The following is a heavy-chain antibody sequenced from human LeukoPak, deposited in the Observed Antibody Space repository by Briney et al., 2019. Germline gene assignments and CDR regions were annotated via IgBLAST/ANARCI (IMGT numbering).Heavy chain of an antibody. CDR2: IYYSGST. D-gene: IGHD3-16*01. CDR3: ARVPPGGWGSQDYYYYYMDV. J-gene: IGHJ6*03. Sequence: SETLSLTCTVSGGSISSYYWSWIRQPPGKELEWIGYIYYSGSTNYNPSLKSRVTISVDTSKNQFSLKLSSVTAADTAVYYCARVPPGGWGSQDYYYYYMDVWGKGTTVTVSS. CDR1: GGSISSYY. V-gene: IGHV4-59*01.